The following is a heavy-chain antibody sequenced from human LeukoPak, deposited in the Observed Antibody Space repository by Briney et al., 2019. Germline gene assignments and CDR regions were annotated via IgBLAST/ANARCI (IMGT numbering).Heavy chain of an antibody. Sequence: SETLSLTCTVSGGSISSYYWSWIRQPPGKGLEWIGYFYYSGSTNYNPSLKSRVTMSVDTSKNHFSLKLSSVTAADTAVYYCARRLKGAGNTRDPWFDSWGQGTLVTVSS. D-gene: IGHD5-24*01. V-gene: IGHV4-59*08. CDR3: ARRLKGAGNTRDPWFDS. CDR1: GGSISSYY. CDR2: FYYSGST. J-gene: IGHJ5*01.